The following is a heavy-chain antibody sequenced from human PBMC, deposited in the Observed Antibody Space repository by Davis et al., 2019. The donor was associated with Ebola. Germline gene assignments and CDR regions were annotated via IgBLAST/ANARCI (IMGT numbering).Heavy chain of an antibody. CDR3: ATCGFCISSSGIDY. J-gene: IGHJ4*02. Sequence: GESLKISCAASGFTFSSYWMSWVRQAPGKGLEWVANIKQDGSDKNYVDSVKGRFTISRDNAKNSLYLQMNSLRAEDTAVYYCATCGFCISSSGIDYRGQGTLVTVSS. D-gene: IGHD6-19*01. V-gene: IGHV3-7*03. CDR1: GFTFSSYW. CDR2: IKQDGSDK.